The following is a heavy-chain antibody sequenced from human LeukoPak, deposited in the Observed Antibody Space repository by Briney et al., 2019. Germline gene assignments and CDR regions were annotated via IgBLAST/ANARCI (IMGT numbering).Heavy chain of an antibody. CDR1: GGSISSYY. J-gene: IGHJ4*02. CDR2: IYTSGST. Sequence: SETLSLTCTVSGGSISSYYWSWIRQPAGKGLEWIGRIYTSGSTNYNPSLKSRVTMSVDTSKNQFSLKLSSVAAADTAVYYCARDRRYYDFWSGYYAWGQGTLVTVSS. CDR3: ARDRRYYDFWSGYYA. D-gene: IGHD3-3*01. V-gene: IGHV4-4*07.